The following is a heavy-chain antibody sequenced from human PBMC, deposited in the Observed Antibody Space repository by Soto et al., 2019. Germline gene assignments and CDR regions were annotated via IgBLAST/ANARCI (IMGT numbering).Heavy chain of an antibody. CDR3: ARRYGTVFDY. J-gene: IGHJ4*02. Sequence: QVQLQESGPGLVKPSETLSLTCTVSGGSISSYYWSWIRQPPGKGLEWIGYIYYSGSTNYNPSLMSRVTISVDTSKNQSSLKLSSVTAADTAVYYCARRYGTVFDYWGQGTLVTVSS. CDR1: GGSISSYY. CDR2: IYYSGST. D-gene: IGHD6-13*01. V-gene: IGHV4-59*01.